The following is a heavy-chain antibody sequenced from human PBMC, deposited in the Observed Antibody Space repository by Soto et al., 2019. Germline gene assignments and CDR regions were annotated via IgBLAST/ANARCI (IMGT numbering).Heavy chain of an antibody. Sequence: EVQLLESGGGLVQPGGSLRLSCAASGFTFSSYAMSWVRQAPGKGLEWVSAISGSGGSTYYADSVKGRFTISRDNSKNTLYLQMNSLRAEETAVYYCAKAGGHKEESSGWYGVVYWGQGTLVTVSS. V-gene: IGHV3-23*01. CDR2: ISGSGGST. CDR1: GFTFSSYA. D-gene: IGHD6-19*01. CDR3: AKAGGHKEESSGWYGVVY. J-gene: IGHJ4*02.